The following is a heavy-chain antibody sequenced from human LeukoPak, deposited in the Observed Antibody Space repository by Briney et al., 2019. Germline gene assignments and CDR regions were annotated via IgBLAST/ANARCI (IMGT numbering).Heavy chain of an antibody. CDR1: GGTFSSYA. CDR3: ARSYDSSSYYYYYYYMDV. D-gene: IGHD3-22*01. CDR2: IIPIFGTA. V-gene: IGHV1-69*13. J-gene: IGHJ6*03. Sequence: GASVKVSCKASGGTFSSYAISWVRQAPGQGLEWMGGIIPIFGTANYAQKFQGRVTITADESTSTAYMELSSLRSEDTAVYYCARSYDSSSYYYYYYYMDVWGKGTTVTISS.